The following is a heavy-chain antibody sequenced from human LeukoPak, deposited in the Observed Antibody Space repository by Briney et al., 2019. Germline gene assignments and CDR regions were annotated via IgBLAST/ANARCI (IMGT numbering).Heavy chain of an antibody. CDR1: GGTFSSYA. D-gene: IGHD6-13*01. J-gene: IGHJ3*02. V-gene: IGHV1-69*04. CDR3: ATGRSSSWYDAFDI. CDR2: IIPILGIA. Sequence: GASVKVSCKASGGTFSSYAISWVRQAPGQGLEWMGRIIPILGIANYAQKFQGRVTMTEDTSTDTAYMELSSLRSEDTAVYYCATGRSSSWYDAFDIWGQGTMVTVSS.